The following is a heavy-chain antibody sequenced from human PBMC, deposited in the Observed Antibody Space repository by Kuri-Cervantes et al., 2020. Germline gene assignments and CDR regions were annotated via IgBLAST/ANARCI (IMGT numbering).Heavy chain of an antibody. Sequence: GGSLRLSCAASGFIFSNYSMNWVRQAPGKGLEWASSISTTGSHTYYADAMKGRFTISRDNAKNSLYLQMNSLRAEDTAVYYCARAYDFWSGSHDMDVWGKGTTVTVSS. CDR3: ARAYDFWSGSHDMDV. D-gene: IGHD3-3*01. V-gene: IGHV3-21*01. CDR2: ISTTGSHT. J-gene: IGHJ6*03. CDR1: GFIFSNYS.